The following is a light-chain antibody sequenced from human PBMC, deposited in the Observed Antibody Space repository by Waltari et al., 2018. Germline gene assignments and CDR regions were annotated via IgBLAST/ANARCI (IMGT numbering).Light chain of an antibody. CDR2: EVS. J-gene: IGLJ2*01. V-gene: IGLV2-8*01. CDR3: SSYAGSTVV. CDR1: SSYVGGYNY. Sequence: QSALTQPPSASGSPGQSVTISCPGTSSYVGGYNYVSWYQQHPGKAPKLMIYEVSKRPSGVPDRFSGSKSGNTASLTVSGLQAEDEADYYCSSYAGSTVVFGGGTKLTVL.